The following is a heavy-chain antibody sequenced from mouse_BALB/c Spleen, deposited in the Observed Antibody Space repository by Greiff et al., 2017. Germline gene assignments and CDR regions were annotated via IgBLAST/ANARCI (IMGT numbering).Heavy chain of an antibody. V-gene: IGHV1-7*01. Sequence: QVQLQQSGAELAKPGASVKMSCKASGYTFTSYWMHWVKQRPGQGLEWIGYINPSTGYTEYNQKFKDKATLTADKSSSTAYMQLSSLTSEDSAVYYCARSHYGNFGDYFDYWGQGTTLTVSS. CDR2: INPSTGYT. J-gene: IGHJ2*01. D-gene: IGHD2-1*01. CDR3: ARSHYGNFGDYFDY. CDR1: GYTFTSYW.